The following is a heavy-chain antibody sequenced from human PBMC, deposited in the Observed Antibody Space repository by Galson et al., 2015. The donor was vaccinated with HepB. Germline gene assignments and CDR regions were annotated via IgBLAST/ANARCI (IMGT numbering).Heavy chain of an antibody. Sequence: SLRLSCAGSGFTFGDYYMSWIRQAPGKGLEWVSYISTTGGTRYYADSVKGRFTISRDNAENSLHLQMNSLRAEDTAVYYCARAFQDYGMDVWGQGTTVTVS. J-gene: IGHJ6*02. D-gene: IGHD2-21*01. V-gene: IGHV3-11*01. CDR3: ARAFQDYGMDV. CDR2: ISTTGGTR. CDR1: GFTFGDYY.